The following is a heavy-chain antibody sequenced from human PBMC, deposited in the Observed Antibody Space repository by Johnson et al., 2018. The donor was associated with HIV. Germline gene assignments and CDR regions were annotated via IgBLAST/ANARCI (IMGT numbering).Heavy chain of an antibody. CDR1: GFTVSSNY. Sequence: VQLVESGGGLVQPGGSLRLSCAASGFTVSSNYMSWVRQAPGKGLESVSVVYSGGTTHYADSVKGRFTISRDNAKNSLYMQMNSLRAEDTAVYYCAKDRYSLTRDTFDIWGQGTMVTVSS. J-gene: IGHJ3*02. D-gene: IGHD2-21*01. CDR2: VYSGGTT. CDR3: AKDRYSLTRDTFDI. V-gene: IGHV3-66*01.